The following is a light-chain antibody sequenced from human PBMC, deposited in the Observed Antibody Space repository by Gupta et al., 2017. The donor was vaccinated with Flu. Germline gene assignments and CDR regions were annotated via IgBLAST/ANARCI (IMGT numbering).Light chain of an antibody. Sequence: SGQNACIGSTREDVCYSSVSWYHQRPGKSPRVMIYQNTKRPSGVPDRFSGSKSGNTAALTISGTQAMDEAYYYCKAWAVTSVLFGGGTKLIVL. CDR3: KAWAVTSVL. CDR1: TREDVCYSS. CDR2: QNT. J-gene: IGLJ2*01. V-gene: IGLV2-8*01.